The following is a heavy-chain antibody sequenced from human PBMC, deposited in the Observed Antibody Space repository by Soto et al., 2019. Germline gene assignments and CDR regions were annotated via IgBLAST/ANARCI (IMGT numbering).Heavy chain of an antibody. V-gene: IGHV5-51*01. Sequence: TGESLKISCKGSGYSFTSYWIGWVRQMPGKGLEWMGIIFPGDSDTRYSPSFQGQVTISADKSISTAYLQWSSLKASDTAMYYCARRDSSSSTGFDYWGQGTPGHRLL. D-gene: IGHD6-13*01. J-gene: IGHJ4*02. CDR1: GYSFTSYW. CDR2: IFPGDSDT. CDR3: ARRDSSSSTGFDY.